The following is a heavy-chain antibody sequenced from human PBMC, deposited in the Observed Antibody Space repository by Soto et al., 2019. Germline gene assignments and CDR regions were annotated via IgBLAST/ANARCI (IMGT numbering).Heavy chain of an antibody. J-gene: IGHJ6*02. V-gene: IGHV3-30-3*01. Sequence: GSLRLSCAASGFTFSSYAMHWVRQAPGKGLEWVAVISYDGSNKYYADSVKGRFTISRDNSKNTLYLQMNSLRAEDTAVYYCARGDLAIFGVVIRKENYGMDVWGQGTTVTVSS. CDR3: ARGDLAIFGVVIRKENYGMDV. CDR1: GFTFSSYA. CDR2: ISYDGSNK. D-gene: IGHD3-3*01.